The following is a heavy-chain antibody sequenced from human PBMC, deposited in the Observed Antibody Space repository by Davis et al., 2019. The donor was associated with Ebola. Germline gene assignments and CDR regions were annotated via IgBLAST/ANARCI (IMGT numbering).Heavy chain of an antibody. CDR1: GFTFSSYS. J-gene: IGHJ4*02. CDR2: ISYDGSNK. D-gene: IGHD2-15*01. CDR3: AILTEGY. Sequence: GESLKISCAASGFTFSSYSMNWVRQAPGKGLEWVAVISYDGSNKYYADSVKGRFTISRDNSKNTLYLQMNSLRAEDTAVYYCAILTEGYWGQGTLVTVSS. V-gene: IGHV3-30*03.